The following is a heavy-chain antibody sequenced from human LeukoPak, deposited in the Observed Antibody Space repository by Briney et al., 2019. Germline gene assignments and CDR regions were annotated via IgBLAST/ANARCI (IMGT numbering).Heavy chain of an antibody. J-gene: IGHJ4*02. CDR1: GFIVRDYW. V-gene: IGHV3-7*01. Sequence: GGSLRLSRAASGFIVRDYWMNWVRQAPGQGLEWLANIKQDGGARYYVGSVKGRFTISSDSAKSLVYLQMDSLRAEDTATYYCARGYNGGSDYWGQGTLVTVSS. D-gene: IGHD3-16*01. CDR2: IKQDGGAR. CDR3: ARGYNGGSDY.